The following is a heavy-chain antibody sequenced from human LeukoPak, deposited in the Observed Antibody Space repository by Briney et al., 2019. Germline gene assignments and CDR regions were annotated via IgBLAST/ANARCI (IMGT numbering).Heavy chain of an antibody. CDR3: ARVHGDYGGGWVPFDY. D-gene: IGHD4-17*01. J-gene: IGHJ4*02. CDR1: GGSITSRSNY. CDR2: IYYSGST. Sequence: SETLSLTCTVSGGSITSRSNYWGWIRQPPGTGLEWIGSIYYSGSTYYNPSLKSRVTISVDTSKNQFSLKLSSVTAADTAVYYCARVHGDYGGGWVPFDYWGQGTLVTVSS. V-gene: IGHV4-39*07.